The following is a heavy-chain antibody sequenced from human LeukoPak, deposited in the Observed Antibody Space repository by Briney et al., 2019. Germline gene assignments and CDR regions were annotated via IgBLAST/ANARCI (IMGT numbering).Heavy chain of an antibody. J-gene: IGHJ5*02. CDR3: ARDRNTNWFDP. V-gene: IGHV4-4*07. CDR2: VHSGGST. CDR1: GGSINSYF. Sequence: PSETLSLTCTVSGGSINSYFFWNWIRPPAGKGLEWIGRVHSGGSTNYNPSLKSRVSMSVDTSKNQISLKMTSLTAADTAVYYCARDRNTNWFDPWGQGTLVTVSS.